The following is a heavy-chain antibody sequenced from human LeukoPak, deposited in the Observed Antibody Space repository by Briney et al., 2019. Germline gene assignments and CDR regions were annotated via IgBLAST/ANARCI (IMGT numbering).Heavy chain of an antibody. Sequence: GGSLRLLCAASGFILRNAWMRGVRQARGGAVEWVGRIKSKTDGGTTDYAAPVKGRFTISRDDSKNTLYLQMNSLKTEATAVYYCTTYSSSWYFWGQGTLVTVSS. J-gene: IGHJ4*02. CDR3: TTYSSSWYF. D-gene: IGHD6-13*01. CDR1: GFILRNAW. V-gene: IGHV3-15*01. CDR2: IKSKTDGGTT.